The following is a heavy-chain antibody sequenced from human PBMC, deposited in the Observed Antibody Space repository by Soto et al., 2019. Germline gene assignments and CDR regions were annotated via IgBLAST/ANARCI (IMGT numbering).Heavy chain of an antibody. CDR2: VNPILSMS. D-gene: IGHD3-10*01. CDR3: ATSYGSGYRAFDY. V-gene: IGHV1-69*04. J-gene: IGHJ4*02. CDR1: GDTFSFYS. Sequence: QVQLVQSGAEVKRPGSSVKVSCKASGDTFSFYSITWVRQAPGLGLEWMGRVNPILSMSNYAQRFQGRVTMTAEKSTSTAYMELSGLRSEDTSMYYCATSYGSGYRAFDYWGKGALVTVSS.